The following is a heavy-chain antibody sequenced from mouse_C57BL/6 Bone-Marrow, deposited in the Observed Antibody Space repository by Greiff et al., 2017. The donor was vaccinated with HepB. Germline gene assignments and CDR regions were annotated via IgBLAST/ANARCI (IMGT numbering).Heavy chain of an antibody. Sequence: EVQRVESGGGLVKPGGSLKLSCAASGFTFSSYAMSWVRQTPEKRLEWVATISDGGSYTYYPDNVKGRFTISRDNAKNNLYLQMSHLKSEDTAMYYCAWCFFAMDYWGQGTSVTVSS. V-gene: IGHV5-4*01. CDR1: GFTFSSYA. J-gene: IGHJ4*01. CDR3: AWCFFAMDY. CDR2: ISDGGSYT. D-gene: IGHD1-1*02.